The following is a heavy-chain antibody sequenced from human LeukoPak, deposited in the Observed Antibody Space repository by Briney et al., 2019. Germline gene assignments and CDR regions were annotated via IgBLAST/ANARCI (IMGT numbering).Heavy chain of an antibody. J-gene: IGHJ5*02. Sequence: GESLKISCKGSGYSFTSYWIGWVRQMPGKGLEWMGIIYPGDSDTRYSPSFQGQVTISADKSISTAYLRWSSLKASDTAMYYCARRAPGYCSSTSCYSFSWFDPWGQGTLVTVSS. D-gene: IGHD2-2*03. CDR2: IYPGDSDT. V-gene: IGHV5-51*01. CDR3: ARRAPGYCSSTSCYSFSWFDP. CDR1: GYSFTSYW.